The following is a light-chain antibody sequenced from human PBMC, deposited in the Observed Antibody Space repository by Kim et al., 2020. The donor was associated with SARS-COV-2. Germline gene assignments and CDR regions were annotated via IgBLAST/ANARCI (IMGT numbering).Light chain of an antibody. CDR2: AAS. CDR1: QDIANS. Sequence: ATIGDRVTITCRASQDIANSLAWYQQKPGKVPQVLIYAASTLQSGVPSRFSGSGSGTEFTLTIGSLQTEDVATYYCQKYNSAPWTFGPGTKVDIK. CDR3: QKYNSAPWT. J-gene: IGKJ1*01. V-gene: IGKV1-27*01.